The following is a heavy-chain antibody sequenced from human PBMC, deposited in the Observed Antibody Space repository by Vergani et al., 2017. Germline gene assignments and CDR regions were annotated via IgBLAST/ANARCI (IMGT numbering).Heavy chain of an antibody. Sequence: QVQLQESGPGLVKPSQPLSLTCTVSGDSISSGTYYYSWIRQPAGKGLEWIGHIYTSGSSNYNPSLKSRVTMSVDTSKNQFSLKLSSVTAADTAIYYGTKTTNVKVRYDSYIDVWGKGATVTVSS. CDR2: IYTSGSS. J-gene: IGHJ6*03. D-gene: IGHD1/OR15-1a*01. V-gene: IGHV4-61*02. CDR3: TKTTNVKVRYDSYIDV. CDR1: GDSISSGTYY.